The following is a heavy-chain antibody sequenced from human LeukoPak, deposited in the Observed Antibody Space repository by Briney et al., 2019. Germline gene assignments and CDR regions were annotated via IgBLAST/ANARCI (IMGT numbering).Heavy chain of an antibody. V-gene: IGHV4-39*01. CDR2: WHHSGIT. J-gene: IGHJ4*02. CDR3: ARQYEF. Sequence: SETLSLTCTVSGASIISGNYFWGWVPQPPGKRLEWIGSWHHSGITDYNPSLKSRVTIVADTSKNQFSLKLASVAAADSAVYFCARQYEFWGQGTLVTISS. CDR1: GASIISGNYF. D-gene: IGHD3-10*01.